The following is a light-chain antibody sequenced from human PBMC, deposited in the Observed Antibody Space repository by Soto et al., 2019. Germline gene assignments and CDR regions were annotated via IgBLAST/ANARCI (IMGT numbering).Light chain of an antibody. CDR3: QQYDNWPWT. Sequence: EIVMTQSPATLSVSQGGRATLXXRASQSISGTLAWYQQKPGQAPRXVIYGASTRATGFPARFSGSGAGTDFTLTISSLQSEDFAVYYCQQYDNWPWTFGQGTKVDIK. V-gene: IGKV3-15*01. J-gene: IGKJ1*01. CDR1: QSISGT. CDR2: GAS.